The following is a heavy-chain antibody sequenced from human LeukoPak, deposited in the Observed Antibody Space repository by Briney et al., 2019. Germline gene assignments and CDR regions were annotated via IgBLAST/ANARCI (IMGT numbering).Heavy chain of an antibody. V-gene: IGHV4-34*01. CDR2: INHSGST. CDR1: GGSFSGYY. Sequence: PSETLSLTCAVYGGSFSGYYRSWIRKPPGKGLEWIGEINHSGSTNYNPSLKSRVTISVDTSKNQFSLKLSSVTAADTAVYYCARFPLYSSSWYNWFDPWGQGTLVTVSS. D-gene: IGHD6-13*01. CDR3: ARFPLYSSSWYNWFDP. J-gene: IGHJ5*02.